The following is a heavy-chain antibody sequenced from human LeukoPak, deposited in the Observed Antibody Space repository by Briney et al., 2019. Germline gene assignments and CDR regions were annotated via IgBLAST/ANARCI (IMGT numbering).Heavy chain of an antibody. J-gene: IGHJ4*02. V-gene: IGHV4-30-2*01. CDR1: GGSISSGGYY. Sequence: SETLSLTCTVSGGSISSGGYYWSWIRQPPGKGLEWIGYIYHSGSTYYNPSLKSRVTISVDRSKNQFSLKLSSVTAADTAVYYCARVGEGRRSFLDYWGQGTLVTVSS. D-gene: IGHD3-10*01. CDR3: ARVGEGRRSFLDY. CDR2: IYHSGST.